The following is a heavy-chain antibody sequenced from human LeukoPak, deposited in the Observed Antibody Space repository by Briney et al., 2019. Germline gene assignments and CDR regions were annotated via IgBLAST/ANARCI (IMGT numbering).Heavy chain of an antibody. CDR1: GGSISSYY. D-gene: IGHD6-13*01. Sequence: PSETLSLTCTVSGGSISSYYWSWIRQPPGKGLEWIGYIYYSGSTNYNPSLKSRVTISVDTSKNQFSLKLSSVTAADTAVYYCARVMKGRGAAAAQNYFDYWGQGTLVTVSS. CDR3: ARVMKGRGAAAAQNYFDY. J-gene: IGHJ4*02. CDR2: IYYSGST. V-gene: IGHV4-59*01.